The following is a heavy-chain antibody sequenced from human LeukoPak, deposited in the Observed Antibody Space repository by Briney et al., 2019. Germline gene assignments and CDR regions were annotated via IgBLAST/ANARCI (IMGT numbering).Heavy chain of an antibody. Sequence: PGGSLRLSCAASGVTVSSNYMSWVRQAPGKGLEWVSVIYSGGSTYHADSVKGRFTISRDNSKNTLYLQMNSLRAEDTAVYYCARGRPYSYGSGQFDYWGQGTLVTVSS. CDR1: GVTVSSNY. J-gene: IGHJ4*02. V-gene: IGHV3-53*01. CDR3: ARGRPYSYGSGQFDY. D-gene: IGHD3-10*01. CDR2: IYSGGST.